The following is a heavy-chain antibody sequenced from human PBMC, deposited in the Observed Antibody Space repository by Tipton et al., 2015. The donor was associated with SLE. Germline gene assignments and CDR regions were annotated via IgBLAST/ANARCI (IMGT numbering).Heavy chain of an antibody. D-gene: IGHD3-16*01. CDR1: GFTFSSYG. Sequence: SLRLSCAASGFTFSSYGMHWVRRAPGKGLEWLAFIRNDESNKHYADSVKGRFTISRDNSKNTLYLQWNSLRTEDMAVYYCVKDFGSSDMDVWGRWTTVSVSS. CDR2: IRNDESNK. CDR3: VKDFGSSDMDV. V-gene: IGHV3-30*02. J-gene: IGHJ6*02.